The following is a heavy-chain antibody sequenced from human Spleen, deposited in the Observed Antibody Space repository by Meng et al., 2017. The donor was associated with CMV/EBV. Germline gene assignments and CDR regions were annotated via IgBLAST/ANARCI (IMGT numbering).Heavy chain of an antibody. CDR3: ARSWGSSPSYLDY. J-gene: IGHJ4*02. CDR1: GDSIGTYY. Sequence: SETLSLTCTVSGDSIGTYYWSWIRQSPGKGLECIGYISLSGSTKYNPSLKSRVTMSVGTSKNQLSLKLSSVTAADTAVYYCARSWGSSPSYLDYWGQGTLVTVSS. D-gene: IGHD7-27*01. V-gene: IGHV4-59*01. CDR2: ISLSGST.